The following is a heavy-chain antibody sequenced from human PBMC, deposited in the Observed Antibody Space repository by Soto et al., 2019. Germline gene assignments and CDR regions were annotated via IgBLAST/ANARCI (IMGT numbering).Heavy chain of an antibody. CDR2: IIPIFGTA. Sequence: SVKVSCKASGGTFSSYAISWVRQAPGQGLEWMGGIIPIFGTANYAQKFQGRVTITADESTSTAYMELSSLRSEDTAVYYCARDLVAAAGEDAWGQGTTVTVSS. CDR3: ARDLVAAAGEDA. CDR1: GGTFSSYA. V-gene: IGHV1-69*13. D-gene: IGHD6-13*01. J-gene: IGHJ6*02.